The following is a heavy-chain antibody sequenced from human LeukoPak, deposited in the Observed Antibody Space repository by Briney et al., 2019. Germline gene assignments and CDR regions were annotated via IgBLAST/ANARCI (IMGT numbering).Heavy chain of an antibody. D-gene: IGHD6-13*01. J-gene: IGHJ6*03. CDR3: ARADYSSSWSHEYYYMDV. CDR1: GGSISSYY. V-gene: IGHV4-59*08. CDR2: IHYTGST. Sequence: SETLSLTCTVSGGSISSYYWSWIRQSPGKGLECIGYIHYTGSTNYNPSLKSRVTISVETSKNQFSLNLSSVTAADTAVYYCARADYSSSWSHEYYYMDVWGKGTTVTVSS.